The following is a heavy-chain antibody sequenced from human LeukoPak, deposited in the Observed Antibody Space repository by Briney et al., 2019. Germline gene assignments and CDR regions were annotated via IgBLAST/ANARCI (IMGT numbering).Heavy chain of an antibody. J-gene: IGHJ4*02. D-gene: IGHD3-10*01. CDR3: ASRLLWFGELPRY. V-gene: IGHV4-34*01. CDR2: INHSGNT. CDR1: GGSSSGYY. Sequence: SSETLSLTCAVYGGSSSGYYCSWIRQPPGKGLEWIGEINHSGNTNYNSSLKSRVTISLDTPENHFSLKLRSVTAADTAVYYCASRLLWFGELPRYWGQGTLVTVSS.